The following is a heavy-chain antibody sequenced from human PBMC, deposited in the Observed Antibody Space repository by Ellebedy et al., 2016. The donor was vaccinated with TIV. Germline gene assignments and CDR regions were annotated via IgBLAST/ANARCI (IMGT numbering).Heavy chain of an antibody. D-gene: IGHD4-17*01. J-gene: IGHJ5*02. CDR2: IFGVVTT. CDR3: ARESDYADYAALST. CDR1: EFTVTSTY. Sequence: PGGSLRLSCAASEFTVTSTYISWVRQAPGKGLEWVSVIFGVVTTYYTDSVKGRFTISRDTSKNTIYLQMNSLRAEDTAVYYCARESDYADYAALSTWGQGTLVTVSS. V-gene: IGHV3-53*01.